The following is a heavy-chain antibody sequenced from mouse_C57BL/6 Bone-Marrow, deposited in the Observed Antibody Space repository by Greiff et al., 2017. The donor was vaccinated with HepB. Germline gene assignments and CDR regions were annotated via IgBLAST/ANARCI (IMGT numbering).Heavy chain of an antibody. CDR2: ISDGGSYT. V-gene: IGHV5-4*03. J-gene: IGHJ4*01. Sequence: EVKVEESGGGLVKPGGSLKLSCAASGFTFSSYAMSWVRQTPEKRLEWVATISDGGSYTYYPDNVKGRFTISRDNAKNNLYLQMSHLKSEDTAMYYCARGGLAYYSNYGSMDYWGQGTSVTVSS. D-gene: IGHD2-5*01. CDR1: GFTFSSYA. CDR3: ARGGLAYYSNYGSMDY.